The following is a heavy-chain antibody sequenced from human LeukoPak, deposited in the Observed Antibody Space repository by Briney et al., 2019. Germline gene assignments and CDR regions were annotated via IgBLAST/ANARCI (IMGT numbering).Heavy chain of an antibody. V-gene: IGHV3-48*01. J-gene: IGHJ4*02. CDR3: ARISDTVTTPFDY. CDR1: GFTFSSYW. D-gene: IGHD4-17*01. CDR2: ISSSSSTI. Sequence: PGGSLRLFCAASGFTFSSYWMHWVRQAPGKGLGWLSYISSSSSTIYYADSVKGRFTISRDNAKNSLYLQMDSLRAEDTAVYYCARISDTVTTPFDYWGQGTLVTVSS.